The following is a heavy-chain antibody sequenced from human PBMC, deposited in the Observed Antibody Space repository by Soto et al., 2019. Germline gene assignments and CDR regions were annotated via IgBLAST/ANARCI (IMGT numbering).Heavy chain of an antibody. D-gene: IGHD3-9*01. CDR2: ISGSGGST. V-gene: IGHV3-23*01. Sequence: EVQLLESGGGLVQPGGSLRLSCAASGFTFSSYAMSWVRQAPGKGLEWVSAISGSGGSTYYADSVKGRCTISRDNSNHTLYLQMNPRRAEDRAVYYCAKERLFWPNSNWFDPWGQGTLVTGSS. J-gene: IGHJ5*02. CDR3: AKERLFWPNSNWFDP. CDR1: GFTFSSYA.